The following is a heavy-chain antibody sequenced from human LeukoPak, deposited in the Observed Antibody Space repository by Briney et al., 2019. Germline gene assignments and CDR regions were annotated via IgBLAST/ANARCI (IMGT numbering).Heavy chain of an antibody. V-gene: IGHV3-21*01. J-gene: IGHJ4*02. Sequence: GGSLRLSCAASGFTFSSYSMNWVRQAPGKGLEWVSSISSSSSYIYYADSVKGRFTISRDNAKNSLYLQMNSLRAEDTAVYYCARVLGSGSSRPRYFDYWGQGTLVTVSS. CDR1: GFTFSSYS. CDR3: ARVLGSGSSRPRYFDY. D-gene: IGHD3-10*01. CDR2: ISSSSSYI.